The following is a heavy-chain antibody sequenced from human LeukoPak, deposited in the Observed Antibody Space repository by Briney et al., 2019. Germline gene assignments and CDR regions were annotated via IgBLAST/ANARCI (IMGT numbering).Heavy chain of an antibody. CDR1: GFTFDDYA. Sequence: GGSLRLSCAASGFTFDDYAMHWVRQAPGKGLEWVSGISWNSGSIGYADSVKGRFTISRDNAKNSLYLQMNSLRAEDMALYYCATDISGYSVGFDYWGQGTLVTVSS. V-gene: IGHV3-9*03. CDR2: ISWNSGSI. D-gene: IGHD2-21*01. J-gene: IGHJ4*02. CDR3: ATDISGYSVGFDY.